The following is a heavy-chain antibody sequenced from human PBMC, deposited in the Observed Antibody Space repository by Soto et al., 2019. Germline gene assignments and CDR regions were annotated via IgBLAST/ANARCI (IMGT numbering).Heavy chain of an antibody. CDR3: AKPITIFDYYYYGMDV. CDR1: GFTFSSYG. V-gene: IGHV3-30*18. Sequence: GGSLRLSCAAPGFTFSSYGMHWVRQAPGKGLEWVAVISYDGSNKYYADSVKGRFTISRDNSKNTLYLQMNSLRAEDTAVYYCAKPITIFDYYYYGMDVWGQGTTVTVSS. D-gene: IGHD3-3*01. CDR2: ISYDGSNK. J-gene: IGHJ6*02.